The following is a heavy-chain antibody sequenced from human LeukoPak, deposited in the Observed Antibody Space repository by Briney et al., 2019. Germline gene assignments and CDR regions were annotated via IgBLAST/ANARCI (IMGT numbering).Heavy chain of an antibody. CDR1: GDTFTSYY. CDR3: ARSEMTRASQWLPREDY. CDR2: INPSGGST. J-gene: IGHJ4*02. D-gene: IGHD6-19*01. V-gene: IGHV1-46*01. Sequence: ASVKVSCKASGDTFTSYYMRWVRQAPGQGLEWMGIINPSGGSTSYAQKFQGRVTMTRDTSTSTVYMELSSLRSEDTAVYYCARSEMTRASQWLPREDYWRQGTLVTVSS.